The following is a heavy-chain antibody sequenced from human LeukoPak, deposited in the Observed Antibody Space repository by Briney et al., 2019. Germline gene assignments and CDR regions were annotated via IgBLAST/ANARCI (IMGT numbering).Heavy chain of an antibody. CDR1: GYTFTNYG. Sequence: ASVKVSCKTSGYTFTNYGIMWVRQATGQRPEWMGWMNSNSGNTGYAQKFQGRVTMTRDTSINTAYMELHSLTSEDTAVYYCARGRGGTVVRGYLDYWGQGTLVTVSS. CDR2: MNSNSGNT. CDR3: ARGRGGTVVRGYLDY. V-gene: IGHV1-8*01. D-gene: IGHD3-10*01. J-gene: IGHJ4*02.